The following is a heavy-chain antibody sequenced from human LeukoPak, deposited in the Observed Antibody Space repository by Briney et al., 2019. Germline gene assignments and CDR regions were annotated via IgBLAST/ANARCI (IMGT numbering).Heavy chain of an antibody. J-gene: IGHJ4*02. CDR3: ARRPLAGSSGWSSQDY. CDR1: GFTFSSYA. V-gene: IGHV3-64*01. D-gene: IGHD6-19*01. CDR2: INSNGGST. Sequence: GGSLRLSCTASGFTFSSYAMHWVRQAPGKGLEYVSTINSNGGSTYYPNSVKGRFTISRDNSKNTLYRQMGSLRAEDMAVYYCARRPLAGSSGWSSQDYWGQGTLVTVSS.